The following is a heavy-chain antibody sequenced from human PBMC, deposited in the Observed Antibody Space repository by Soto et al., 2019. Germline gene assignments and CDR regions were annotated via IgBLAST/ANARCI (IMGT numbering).Heavy chain of an antibody. V-gene: IGHV3-30*18. D-gene: IGHD1-1*01. CDR2: ISSDDRNI. Sequence: QVQLVESGGGVVQPGRSLRLSCVASGFTFSIFDMHWVRQAPGKGLEWVTLISSDDRNIYYADSVQGRFTVSRDDSGNTLYQQMNSLRPEDMAVYYCAKGLNGELNDWGQGTMVTVSS. CDR3: AKGLNGELND. CDR1: GFTFSIFD. J-gene: IGHJ3*01.